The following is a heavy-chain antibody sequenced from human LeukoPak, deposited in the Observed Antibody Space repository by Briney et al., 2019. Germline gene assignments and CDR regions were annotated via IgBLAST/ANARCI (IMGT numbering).Heavy chain of an antibody. CDR3: AKGVDASGIYYYFYMDV. CDR2: ISGSGGSR. D-gene: IGHD3-16*01. Sequence: GGSLRLSCAASGFTFSNFAMTWVRQAPGKGPEWVSSISGSGGSRYYVDSVKGRFTISRDKSKNTLYLQMNNLRAEDTAVYYCAKGVDASGIYYYFYMDVWGKGTAVSVSS. V-gene: IGHV3-23*01. J-gene: IGHJ6*03. CDR1: GFTFSNFA.